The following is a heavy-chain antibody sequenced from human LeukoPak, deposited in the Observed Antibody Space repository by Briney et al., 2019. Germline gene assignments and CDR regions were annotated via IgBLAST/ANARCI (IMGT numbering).Heavy chain of an antibody. CDR1: GFTFSSYG. D-gene: IGHD3-16*02. V-gene: IGHV3-23*01. J-gene: IGHJ5*02. Sequence: PGGTLRLSCAAPGFTFSSYGMSWVRQAPGKGLEWVSALSGSGGSTYYADSVKGRFTISRDNSKNTLYLQMNSLRAEDTAVYYCAKDGYYDYVCGSYRGNWFDPWGQGTLVTVSS. CDR2: LSGSGGST. CDR3: AKDGYYDYVCGSYRGNWFDP.